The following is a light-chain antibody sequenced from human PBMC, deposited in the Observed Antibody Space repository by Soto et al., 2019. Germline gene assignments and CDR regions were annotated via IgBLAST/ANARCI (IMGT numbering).Light chain of an antibody. J-gene: IGKJ1*01. CDR3: QHYGSPSWT. CDR2: AAS. CDR1: QSVTSNY. V-gene: IGKV3-20*01. Sequence: EIVLTHSPCTLTLSPGERATLSCRASQSVTSNYLAWYQQKPGQAPRILIFAASSRATGIPDKFSGSGSGTDFALTISRLEPDDFAVYYCQHYGSPSWTFGQGTKVDIK.